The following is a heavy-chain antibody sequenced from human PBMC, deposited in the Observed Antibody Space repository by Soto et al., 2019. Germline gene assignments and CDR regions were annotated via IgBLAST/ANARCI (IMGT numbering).Heavy chain of an antibody. D-gene: IGHD4-4*01. V-gene: IGHV3-48*03. Sequence: GGSLRLCCAVSGFTFSRYEMNWVRQAPGKGREWVSYIGTSGKTIYYADSVRGRFTISRDNAKNSLYLQMNSLRAEDTAVYYCARDPAIYSGNFDYGLDVWGQGTTVTVS. CDR3: ARDPAIYSGNFDYGLDV. CDR1: GFTFSRYE. J-gene: IGHJ6*02. CDR2: IGTSGKTI.